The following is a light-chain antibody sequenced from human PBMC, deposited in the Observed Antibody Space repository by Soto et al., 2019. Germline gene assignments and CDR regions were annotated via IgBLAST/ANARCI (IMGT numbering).Light chain of an antibody. V-gene: IGKV3-20*01. CDR3: QQYGSSLVT. J-gene: IGKJ5*01. CDR1: QSVNSNH. CDR2: GAS. Sequence: EIVLTQSPGTLSLSPGERATLSCRASQSVNSNHLAWYQQRPGQAPRLLIHGASIRATGIPDRFSGSGSGTDFTLTISRLEPEDFAVFYCQQYGSSLVTFGQGTRLEIK.